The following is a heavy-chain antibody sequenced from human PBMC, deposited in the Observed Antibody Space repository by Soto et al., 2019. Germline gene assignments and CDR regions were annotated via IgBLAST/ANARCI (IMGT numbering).Heavy chain of an antibody. V-gene: IGHV3-23*01. J-gene: IGHJ4*02. CDR3: AKGGIVVVVAATPPRDHFDY. D-gene: IGHD2-15*01. CDR2: NSSSGGST. CDR1: GFTFSSYA. Sequence: EVQLLESGGGLVQPGGSLRLSCAASGFTFSSYAMSWVRQAPGKGLEWVSANSSSGGSTYNADSVKGRFTISRDNSKNTLYLQMTSLRAEETAVYYCAKGGIVVVVAATPPRDHFDYWGQGTLVTVSS.